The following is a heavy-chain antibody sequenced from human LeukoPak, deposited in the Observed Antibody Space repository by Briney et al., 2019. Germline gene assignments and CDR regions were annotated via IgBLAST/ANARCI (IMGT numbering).Heavy chain of an antibody. D-gene: IGHD3-3*02. J-gene: IGHJ5*01. CDR2: INANSGTT. Sequence: GGSMRLSCAASGFAFSFYAMSWLRQPPGKGLEWVSTINANSGTTSYAASVRGRFTISRDNSKNTLYLQVNTPRADDTATYYCAKPLVGTFRGFDSWGQGTLVTVSS. V-gene: IGHV3-23*01. CDR3: AKPLVGTFRGFDS. CDR1: GFAFSFYA.